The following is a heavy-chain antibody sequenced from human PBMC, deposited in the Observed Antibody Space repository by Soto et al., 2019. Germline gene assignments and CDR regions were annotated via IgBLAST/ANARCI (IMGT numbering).Heavy chain of an antibody. CDR1: GGSISIYY. V-gene: IGHV4-59*01. Sequence: SETLSLTCTVSGGSISIYYWSWIRQPPGKGLEWIGYIYYSGSTNYNPSLKSRVTISVDTSKSQFSLKLSSVTAADTAVYYCARVGRNRVTMVRGAPNYGMVVWGQGTTVTVSS. J-gene: IGHJ6*02. D-gene: IGHD3-10*01. CDR3: ARVGRNRVTMVRGAPNYGMVV. CDR2: IYYSGST.